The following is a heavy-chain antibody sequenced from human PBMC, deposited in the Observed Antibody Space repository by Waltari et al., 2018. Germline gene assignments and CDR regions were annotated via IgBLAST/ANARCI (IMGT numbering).Heavy chain of an antibody. CDR2: IYYRGST. CDR3: ARSTRYLGAFDI. Sequence: QVQLQESGPRLVKPSETLSLTCTVSGGSMSNFYWSWIRQPPGKGLEWIGYIYYRGSTNYNPSLKSRVTISVDTSKNQFSLELNSVTAADTALYYCARSTRYLGAFDIWGQGTLVTVSS. J-gene: IGHJ3*02. D-gene: IGHD2-2*01. CDR1: GGSMSNFY. V-gene: IGHV4-59*01.